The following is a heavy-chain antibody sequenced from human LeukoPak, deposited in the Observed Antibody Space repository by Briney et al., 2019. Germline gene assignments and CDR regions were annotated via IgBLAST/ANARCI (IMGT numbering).Heavy chain of an antibody. Sequence: ASVKVSCKASGYTFTSYGISWVRQAPGQGLEWMGWISAYNGNTNYAQKLQGRVTMTTDTSTSTAYMELRSLRSDDTAVYYCARDFPLLGIVVVTGAGYFDYWGQGTLVTVSS. CDR3: ARDFPLLGIVVVTGAGYFDY. J-gene: IGHJ4*02. CDR1: GYTFTSYG. D-gene: IGHD3-22*01. V-gene: IGHV1-18*01. CDR2: ISAYNGNT.